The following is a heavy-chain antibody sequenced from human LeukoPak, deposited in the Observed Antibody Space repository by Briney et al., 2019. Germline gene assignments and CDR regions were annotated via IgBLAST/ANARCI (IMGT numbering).Heavy chain of an antibody. Sequence: PGGSLRLSCAASGFTFSRNVMHWVRQAPGKGQEWVALISYDGNNKFYADSVKGRFTISRDNSRNTLFLQMNSLRGEDAAVYSCARGGIPTGPYYYFYYMDVWGKGTAVTVSS. CDR1: GFTFSRNV. CDR3: ARGGIPTGPYYYFYYMDV. CDR2: ISYDGNNK. D-gene: IGHD3-10*01. J-gene: IGHJ6*03. V-gene: IGHV3-30*01.